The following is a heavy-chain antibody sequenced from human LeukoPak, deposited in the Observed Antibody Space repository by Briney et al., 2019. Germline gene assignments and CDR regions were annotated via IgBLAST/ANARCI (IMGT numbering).Heavy chain of an antibody. Sequence: SETLSLTCTVSGGSISSSSYYWGWIRQPPGKGLEWIGSIYYSGSTYYNPSLKSRVTISVDTSKNQFSLKLSSVTAADTAVYYCASDCSGGSCYGIDAFDIWGQGTMVTVSS. CDR3: ASDCSGGSCYGIDAFDI. CDR2: IYYSGST. CDR1: GGSISSSSYY. V-gene: IGHV4-39*07. J-gene: IGHJ3*02. D-gene: IGHD2-15*01.